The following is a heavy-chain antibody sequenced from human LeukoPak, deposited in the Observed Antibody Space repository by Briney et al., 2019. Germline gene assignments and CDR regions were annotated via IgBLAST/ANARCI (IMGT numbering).Heavy chain of an antibody. CDR1: GGSISSTSYY. V-gene: IGHV4-39*07. D-gene: IGHD3/OR15-3a*01. CDR3: ARGEYGLVTDY. J-gene: IGHJ4*02. Sequence: RPSETLSLTCTVSGGSISSTSYYWGWIRQPPGKGLEWIGSIYFTGNTYYNPSLKSRVTISVDTSKNQFSLKLNSVTAADTAVYYCARGEYGLVTDYWGQGTLVTVSS. CDR2: IYFTGNT.